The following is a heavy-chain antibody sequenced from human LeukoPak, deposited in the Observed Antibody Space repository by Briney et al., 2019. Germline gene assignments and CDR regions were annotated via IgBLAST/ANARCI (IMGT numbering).Heavy chain of an antibody. CDR1: GFTFSSYS. D-gene: IGHD3-3*01. Sequence: GGSLRLSCAASGFTFSSYSMNWVRQAPGKGLEWVSYISSSSSTIYYADSVKGRFTISRDNAKNSLYLQMNSLRAEDTAVYYCARETYDFWSGYYKRPDAFDIWGQGTMVTVSS. V-gene: IGHV3-48*01. CDR2: ISSSSSTI. J-gene: IGHJ3*02. CDR3: ARETYDFWSGYYKRPDAFDI.